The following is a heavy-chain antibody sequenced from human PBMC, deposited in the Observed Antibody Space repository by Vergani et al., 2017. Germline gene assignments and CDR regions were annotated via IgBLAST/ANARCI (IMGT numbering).Heavy chain of an antibody. CDR1: GFTLSSHA. CDR2: IWYDGSKE. CDR3: ARDLGGETGVVRAFDI. Sequence: QVQLEESGGGVVQPGRSLRLSCAGSGFTLSSHAMHWVRQAPGKGLEWVAFIWYDGSKEYYADSVKGRFTISRDNSKNTLYLQMNNLRAADTAVYYCARDLGGETGVVRAFDIWGQGTMVTVSS. J-gene: IGHJ3*02. D-gene: IGHD2-15*01. V-gene: IGHV3-33*01.